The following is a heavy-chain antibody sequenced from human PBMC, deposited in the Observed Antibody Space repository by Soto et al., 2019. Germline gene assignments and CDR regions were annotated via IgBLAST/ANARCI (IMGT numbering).Heavy chain of an antibody. CDR2: IKQDGGEN. V-gene: IGHV3-7*05. Sequence: GGSLRLSCAASGFTFSTYWLSWVRQAPGTGLEWVANIKQDGGENYYADSVKGRFTISRDNAKSSLYLQMNSLRAEDTAVYYCARGRNYFDNWGQGPLGTV. J-gene: IGHJ4*02. CDR1: GFTFSTYW. CDR3: ARGRNYFDN.